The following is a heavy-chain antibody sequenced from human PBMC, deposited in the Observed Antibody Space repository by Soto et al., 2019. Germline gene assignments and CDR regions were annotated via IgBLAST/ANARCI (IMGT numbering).Heavy chain of an antibody. D-gene: IGHD3-10*01. V-gene: IGHV1-18*01. CDR1: GYTFTSYG. J-gene: IGHJ4*02. CDR3: ARDRNFMGYFDY. CDR2: ISAYNDNT. Sequence: ASVKVSCKASGYTFTSYGISWVRQAPGQGLERMGWISAYNDNTNYAQKLQGRVTMTTDTSTSTAYMELGSLRSEDTAVYYCARDRNFMGYFDYWGQGTQVTVSS.